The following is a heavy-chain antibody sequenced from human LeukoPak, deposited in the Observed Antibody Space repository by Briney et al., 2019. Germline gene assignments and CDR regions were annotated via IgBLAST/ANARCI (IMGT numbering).Heavy chain of an antibody. CDR1: GYIFNNYG. CDR2: TSAYNGQT. Sequence: GASVKVSCKASGYIFNNYGVSWVRRAPGQGLEWKGWTSAYNGQTIYAQNIQGRVTMTTDTSTRIAYIELESLRFDDTAVYYCARDSVASNGVFDYWGQGTLVTVAS. V-gene: IGHV1-18*01. J-gene: IGHJ4*02. D-gene: IGHD2-8*01. CDR3: ARDSVASNGVFDY.